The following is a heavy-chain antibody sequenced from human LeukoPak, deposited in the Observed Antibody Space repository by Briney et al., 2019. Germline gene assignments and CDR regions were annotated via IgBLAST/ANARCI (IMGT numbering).Heavy chain of an antibody. CDR3: ARVLRYFDWLVLQGAFDI. CDR1: GGTFSSYA. V-gene: IGHV1-69*13. Sequence: SVKVSCKASGGTFSSYAISWVRQAPGQGLEWMGGIIPIFGTANYAQKFQGRVTITADESTSTAYMELSSLRSEDTAVYYCARVLRYFDWLVLQGAFDIWGQGTMVTVSS. D-gene: IGHD3-9*01. J-gene: IGHJ3*02. CDR2: IIPIFGTA.